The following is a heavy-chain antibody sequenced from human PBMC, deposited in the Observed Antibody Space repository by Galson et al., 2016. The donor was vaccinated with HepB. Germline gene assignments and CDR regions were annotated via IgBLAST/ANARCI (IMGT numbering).Heavy chain of an antibody. CDR2: ISGSGGST. Sequence: SLRLSCAASGFSFSNSGMSWVRQAPGRGLEWVSGISGSGGSTYYADSVRGRFTISRDNSKNTLYLQMNSLRAEDTAVYYCAKDLLGGTFIPYFFDYWGQGTLVTVSS. CDR3: AKDLLGGTFIPYFFDY. D-gene: IGHD1-26*01. J-gene: IGHJ4*02. V-gene: IGHV3-23*01. CDR1: GFSFSNSG.